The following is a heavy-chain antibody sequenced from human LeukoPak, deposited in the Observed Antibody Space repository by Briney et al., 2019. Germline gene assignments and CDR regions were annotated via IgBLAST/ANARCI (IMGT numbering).Heavy chain of an antibody. D-gene: IGHD5-24*01. CDR3: AKGAARWLQFAQFDY. Sequence: GGSLRLSCAASGFTFSSYSMNWVRQAPGKGLEWVSYISSSSSTIYYADSVKGRFTISRDNSKNTLYLQMNSLRAEDTAVYYCAKGAARWLQFAQFDYWGQGTLVTVSS. CDR1: GFTFSSYS. J-gene: IGHJ4*02. V-gene: IGHV3-48*01. CDR2: ISSSSSTI.